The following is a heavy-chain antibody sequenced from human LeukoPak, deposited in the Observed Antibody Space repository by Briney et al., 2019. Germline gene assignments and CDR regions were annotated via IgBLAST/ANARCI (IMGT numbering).Heavy chain of an antibody. D-gene: IGHD6-19*01. V-gene: IGHV5-51*01. CDR1: GYSFPTYW. CDR2: IYPGGSDT. J-gene: IGHJ2*01. CDR3: ARRVAGYWYFDL. Sequence: LGESLKISCKGSGYSFPTYWIGWVRQMPGRGLEWMGIIYPGGSDTRYSPSFQGQVTISADKSISTAYLQWSSLKASDTAMYYCARRVAGYWYFDLWGRGTLVAVSS.